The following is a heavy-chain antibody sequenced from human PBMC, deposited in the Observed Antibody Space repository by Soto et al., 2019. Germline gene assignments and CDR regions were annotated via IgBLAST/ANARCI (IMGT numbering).Heavy chain of an antibody. Sequence: GSLRLSCAGSGFRFSASWINWVRQAPGKGLEWVANMKLDGSEKYYVDSVKGRFTISRDNAKNLLYLQTSNLRAEDTAVYYGAREGGNSPYFFDYWGQGTPVTVSS. CDR1: GFRFSASW. D-gene: IGHD3-9*01. V-gene: IGHV3-7*01. CDR3: AREGGNSPYFFDY. J-gene: IGHJ4*02. CDR2: MKLDGSEK.